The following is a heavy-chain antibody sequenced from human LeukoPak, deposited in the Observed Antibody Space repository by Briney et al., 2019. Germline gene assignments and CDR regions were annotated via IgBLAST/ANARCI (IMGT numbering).Heavy chain of an antibody. CDR3: ARVDHSSGWLFEGAWYFDY. CDR2: INSDGSST. D-gene: IGHD6-19*01. Sequence: GGSLRLSCAASGFTFSSYWMHWVRQAPGKGLVWASRINSDGSSTSYAGSVKGRFTISRDNAKNTLYLQMNSLRAEDTAVYYCARVDHSSGWLFEGAWYFDYWGQGTLVTVSS. V-gene: IGHV3-74*01. J-gene: IGHJ4*02. CDR1: GFTFSSYW.